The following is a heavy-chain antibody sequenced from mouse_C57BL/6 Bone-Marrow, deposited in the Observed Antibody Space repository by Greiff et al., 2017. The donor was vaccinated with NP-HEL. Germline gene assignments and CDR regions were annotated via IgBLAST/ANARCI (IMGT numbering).Heavy chain of an antibody. CDR2: ISGGGGNT. Sequence: EVQLVESGGGLVKPGGSLKLSCAASGFTFSSYTMSWVRQTPEQRLEWVATISGGGGNTYYPDSVTGRFTILRDHAKNTLYLQMSSLRSEDTSLYYCARQGVFAWFAYWGQGTLVTVSA. CDR3: ARQGVFAWFAY. CDR1: GFTFSSYT. J-gene: IGHJ3*01. V-gene: IGHV5-9*01.